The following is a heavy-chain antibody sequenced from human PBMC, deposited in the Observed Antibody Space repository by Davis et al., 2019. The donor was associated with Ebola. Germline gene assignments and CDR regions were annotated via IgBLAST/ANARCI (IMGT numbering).Heavy chain of an antibody. CDR3: ARDQLRGYSSRGVLYYGMDV. V-gene: IGHV3-30-3*01. D-gene: IGHD6-13*01. CDR2: ISYDGSNK. Sequence: PGGSLSLSCAASGFTFSSYAMHWVRQAPGKGLEWVAVISYDGSNKYYADSVKGRFTISRDNSKNTLYLQMNSLRAEDTAVYYCARDQLRGYSSRGVLYYGMDVWGQGTTVTVSS. J-gene: IGHJ6*02. CDR1: GFTFSSYA.